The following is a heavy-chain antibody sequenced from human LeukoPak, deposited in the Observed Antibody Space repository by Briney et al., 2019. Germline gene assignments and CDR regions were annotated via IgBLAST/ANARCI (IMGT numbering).Heavy chain of an antibody. Sequence: PGGSLRLSCAASGFTFSSYWMHWVRQAPGKGLVWVSRINSDGSSTSYADSVKGRFTISRGSAKNTLFLQMDSLRADDTAVYYCARAKGCSSTSCYSYYFDYWGQGTLVTVSS. CDR1: GFTFSSYW. CDR2: INSDGSST. V-gene: IGHV3-74*01. J-gene: IGHJ4*02. D-gene: IGHD2-2*01. CDR3: ARAKGCSSTSCYSYYFDY.